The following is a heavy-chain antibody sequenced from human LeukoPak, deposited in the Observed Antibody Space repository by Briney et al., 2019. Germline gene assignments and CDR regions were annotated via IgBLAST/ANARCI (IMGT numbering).Heavy chain of an antibody. V-gene: IGHV3-9*01. J-gene: IGHJ4*02. Sequence: SLRLSCAASGFTFDDYAMHWVRQAPGKGLEWVSGISWNSGSIGYADSVKGRFTISRDNAKNSLYLQMNSLRAEDTALYYCAKAVTAMVTNKYYFDYWGQGTLVTVSS. CDR2: ISWNSGSI. CDR1: GFTFDDYA. D-gene: IGHD5-18*01. CDR3: AKAVTAMVTNKYYFDY.